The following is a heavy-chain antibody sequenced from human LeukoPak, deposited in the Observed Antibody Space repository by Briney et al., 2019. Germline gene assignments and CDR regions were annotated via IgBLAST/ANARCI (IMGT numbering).Heavy chain of an antibody. CDR1: GFTFSSYG. V-gene: IGHV3-33*01. D-gene: IGHD6-13*01. Sequence: PGRSLRLSCAASGFTFSSYGMHWVRQAPGKGLEWVAVIWYDGSNKYYADSVKGRFTISRDNSKNTLYLQMNSLRAEDTAVYYCARGVRIAAAGPNWFDPWGQGTLVTVSS. J-gene: IGHJ5*02. CDR3: ARGVRIAAAGPNWFDP. CDR2: IWYDGSNK.